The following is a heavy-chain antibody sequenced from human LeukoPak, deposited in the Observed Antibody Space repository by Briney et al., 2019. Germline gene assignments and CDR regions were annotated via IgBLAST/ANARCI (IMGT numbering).Heavy chain of an antibody. CDR3: ARDKGTPRLTESAFDP. CDR2: IGTAGDT. D-gene: IGHD3-16*01. Sequence: PGGSLRLSCAASGFTFSSYDMHWVRQATGKGLEWVSAIGTAGDTYYPGSVKGRFTISRENAKNSLYLQMNSLRAGDTAVYYCARDKGTPRLTESAFDPWGQGTLVTVSS. J-gene: IGHJ5*02. CDR1: GFTFSSYD. V-gene: IGHV3-13*01.